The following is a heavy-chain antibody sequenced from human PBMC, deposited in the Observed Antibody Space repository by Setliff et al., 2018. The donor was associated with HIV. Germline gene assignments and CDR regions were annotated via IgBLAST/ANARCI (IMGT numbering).Heavy chain of an antibody. V-gene: IGHV1-2*06. CDR2: INPNNGDT. D-gene: IGHD5-12*01. CDR3: AREFGAGIRQIVAGEFYYMDV. J-gene: IGHJ6*03. Sequence: ASVKVSCKASGYTFTSYDINWVRQATGQGLEWMGRINPNNGDTNYAQKFQGRVTMTRDTSISTAYMELSRLRSDDTAVYYCAREFGAGIRQIVAGEFYYMDVWGKGTTVTVSS. CDR1: GYTFTSYD.